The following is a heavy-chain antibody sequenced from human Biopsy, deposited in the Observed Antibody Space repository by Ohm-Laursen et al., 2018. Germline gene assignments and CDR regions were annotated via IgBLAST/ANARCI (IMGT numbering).Heavy chain of an antibody. CDR1: SGSFSSNY. V-gene: IGHV4-34*01. CDR2: ITHSGYT. Sequence: GTLSLTCAVYSGSFSSNYWTWIRQPPGKGLEWIGEITHSGYTNYNPSLKSRVTISVDTSKNHFSLRLRSVTPADTAIYYCARDRGYYSDRTVPGYFDLWGRGTLVTVSS. CDR3: ARDRGYYSDRTVPGYFDL. J-gene: IGHJ2*01. D-gene: IGHD3-22*01.